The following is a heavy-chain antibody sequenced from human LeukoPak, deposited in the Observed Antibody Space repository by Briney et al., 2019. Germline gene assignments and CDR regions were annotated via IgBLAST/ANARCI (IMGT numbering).Heavy chain of an antibody. CDR3: ARLSVYCRCHYYSDY. J-gene: IGHJ4*02. Sequence: SETLSLTCTVSGGSIRSDYWSWIRQPPGKGLEWIGYIYYRGSTNYNPSLKSRVTISVDTSKNQFSLKLSSVTAADTAVYYCARLSVYCRCHYYSDYWGQGTLVTVSS. D-gene: IGHD2-15*01. CDR2: IYYRGST. V-gene: IGHV4-59*01. CDR1: GGSIRSDY.